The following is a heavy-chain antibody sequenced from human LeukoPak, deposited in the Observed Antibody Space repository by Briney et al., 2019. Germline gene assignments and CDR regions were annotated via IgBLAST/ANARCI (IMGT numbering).Heavy chain of an antibody. D-gene: IGHD3-3*01. J-gene: IGHJ4*02. Sequence: GGSLRLSCAASGFTVSSNYMSWVRQAPGKGLEWVLVIYAGGSTYYADSVKGRFTISRDNSKNTLYLQMNSLRAEDTAVYYCAKDRFPGLLEWQLFDYWGQGTLVTVSS. CDR2: IYAGGST. V-gene: IGHV3-66*01. CDR3: AKDRFPGLLEWQLFDY. CDR1: GFTVSSNY.